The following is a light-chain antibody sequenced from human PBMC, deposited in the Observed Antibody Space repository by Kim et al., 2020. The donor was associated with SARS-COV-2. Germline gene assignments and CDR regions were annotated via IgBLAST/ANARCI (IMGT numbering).Light chain of an antibody. J-gene: IGLJ1*01. CDR2: DVN. CDR3: SSYAGTNNFYV. CDR1: SSEVGGYNF. Sequence: QSVTLSCTGTSSEVGGYNFVSWHQQHPGKAPKLIIYDVNKRPSGVPNRFSGSKSGNTASLTVSGLQAEDEADYYCSSYAGTNNFYVFGTGTKVTVL. V-gene: IGLV2-8*01.